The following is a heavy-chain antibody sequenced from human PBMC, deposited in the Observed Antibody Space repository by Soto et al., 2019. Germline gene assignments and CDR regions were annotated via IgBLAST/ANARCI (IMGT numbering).Heavy chain of an antibody. J-gene: IGHJ1*01. CDR1: GYTFTSYA. V-gene: IGHV1-3*01. D-gene: IGHD6-13*01. CDR3: ASRAWGAAGFQH. CDR2: INAGNGNT. Sequence: QVQLVQSGAEVKKPGASVKVSCKASGYTFTSYAMHWVRQAPGHRLEWMGWINAGNGNTKYSQKFQGRVTITRDTSARTAYMELGSLRSEDTAVYYCASRAWGAAGFQHWGQGTLVTVSS.